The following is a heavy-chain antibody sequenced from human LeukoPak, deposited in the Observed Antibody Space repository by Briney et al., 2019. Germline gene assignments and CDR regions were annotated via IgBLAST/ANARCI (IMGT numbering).Heavy chain of an antibody. CDR3: ARVPPKFSGIAADY. J-gene: IGHJ4*02. V-gene: IGHV1-2*02. CDR2: INPSGGSA. D-gene: IGHD6-13*01. CDR1: GYTFTRYH. Sequence: ASVKVSCKASGYTFTRYHIHWVRQAPGQGLEWMGVINPSGGSATYAQKFQGRVTMTRDTSISTAYMELSRLRSDDTAVYYCARVPPKFSGIAADYWGQGTLVTVSS.